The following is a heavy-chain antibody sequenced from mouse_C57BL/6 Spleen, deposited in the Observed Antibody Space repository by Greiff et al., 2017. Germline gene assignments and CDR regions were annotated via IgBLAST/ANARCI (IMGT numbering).Heavy chain of an antibody. CDR1: GFTFSDYY. CDR3: ARDDGYYAMDY. Sequence: EVNVVESEGGLVQPGSSMKLSCTASGFTFSDYYMAWVRQVPEKGLKWVANINYDGSSTYYLDSLKSRFIISRENAKNILYLQMSSLKSEDTATYYCARDDGYYAMDYWGQGTSVTVSS. CDR2: INYDGSST. J-gene: IGHJ4*01. V-gene: IGHV5-16*01. D-gene: IGHD2-3*01.